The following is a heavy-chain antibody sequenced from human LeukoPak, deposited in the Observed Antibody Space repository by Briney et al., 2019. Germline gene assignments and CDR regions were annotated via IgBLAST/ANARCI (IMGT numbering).Heavy chain of an antibody. CDR2: ISSSSSYI. J-gene: IGHJ4*02. V-gene: IGHV3-21*04. Sequence: GGSLRLSCAASGFTFSSYSMNWVRQAPGKGLEWVSSISSSSSYIYYADSVKGRFTISRDNAKNSLYLQMNSLRAEDTAVYYCAKAGLVRGGALDSWGQGTLVTVSS. CDR3: AKAGLVRGGALDS. D-gene: IGHD4/OR15-4a*01. CDR1: GFTFSSYS.